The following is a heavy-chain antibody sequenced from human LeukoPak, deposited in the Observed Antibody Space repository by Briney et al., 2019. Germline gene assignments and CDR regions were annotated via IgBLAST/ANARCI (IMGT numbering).Heavy chain of an antibody. Sequence: SETLSLTCTVSGGSISSYYWSWIRQPPGKGLEWIGYIYYSGSTNYNPSLKSRVTISVDTSKNQFSLKLSSVTAADTAMYYCARHGSGSGSYDYWGQGTLVTVSS. CDR3: ARHGSGSGSYDY. CDR1: GGSISSYY. CDR2: IYYSGST. D-gene: IGHD3-10*01. V-gene: IGHV4-59*01. J-gene: IGHJ4*02.